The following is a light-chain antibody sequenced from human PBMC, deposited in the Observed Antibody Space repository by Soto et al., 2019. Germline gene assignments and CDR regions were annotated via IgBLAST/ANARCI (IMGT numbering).Light chain of an antibody. CDR1: QSFRTY. J-gene: IGKJ3*01. CDR3: QQPSNWPLPT. V-gene: IGKV3-11*01. Sequence: EVVLTQSPATLSLSPGETATLSSRAIQSFRTYLAWYQQKPCQAPRLLIHDAFNMATGIPARFSGSGSGTEFTPTSSSLEPEDFAIYYCQQPSNWPLPTFGPGTKVDVK. CDR2: DAF.